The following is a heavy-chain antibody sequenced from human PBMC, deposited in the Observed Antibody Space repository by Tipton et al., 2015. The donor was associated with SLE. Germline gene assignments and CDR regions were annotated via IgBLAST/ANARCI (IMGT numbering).Heavy chain of an antibody. CDR3: ARYMKGYYESSGYYSEYHYAMDV. J-gene: IGHJ6*02. V-gene: IGHV4-31*03. Sequence: TLSLTCTVSGGSISSEGYYWSWIRQHPGKGLEWIGYIYYSGTTYYNPSLKSRVTISIDTSKNQFSLRLNSVTAADTAVYYCARYMKGYYESSGYYSEYHYAMDVWGQGTTVTVSS. D-gene: IGHD3-22*01. CDR2: IYYSGTT. CDR1: GGSISSEGYY.